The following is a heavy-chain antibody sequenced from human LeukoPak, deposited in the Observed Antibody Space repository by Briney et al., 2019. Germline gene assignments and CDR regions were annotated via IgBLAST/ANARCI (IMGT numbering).Heavy chain of an antibody. CDR3: ARMRGPTTGALDI. Sequence: GGSLRLSCAASGFTFITYTMIWVRQAPGKGLEWVASISNSSRNKYYADSVKGRFTISRDNANNSLYLQVASLRDEDTAIYYCARMRGPTTGALDIWGPGTMVAVSS. CDR2: ISNSSRNK. V-gene: IGHV3-48*02. J-gene: IGHJ3*02. D-gene: IGHD1-26*01. CDR1: GFTFITYT.